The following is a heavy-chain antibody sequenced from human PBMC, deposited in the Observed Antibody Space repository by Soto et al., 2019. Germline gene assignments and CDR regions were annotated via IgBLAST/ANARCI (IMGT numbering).Heavy chain of an antibody. CDR2: VYYSGST. CDR3: ARGYYDSNGQSNTFDI. D-gene: IGHD3-22*01. V-gene: IGHV4-59*01. CDR1: GASISSSY. J-gene: IGHJ3*02. Sequence: SETLSLTCTVSGASISSSYWSWIRQSPGKGLERIGYVYYSGSTKYNPSLKSRVTTSVDTSKNQFSLKLSSVTDADTAVYYCARGYYDSNGQSNTFDIWGQGTMVTVSS.